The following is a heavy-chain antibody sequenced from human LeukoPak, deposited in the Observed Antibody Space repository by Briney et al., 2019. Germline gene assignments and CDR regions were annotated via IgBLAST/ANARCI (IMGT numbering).Heavy chain of an antibody. J-gene: IGHJ2*01. CDR1: GYTFTGYY. D-gene: IGHD3-22*01. CDR2: INPNSGGT. CDR3: ARDYYYDTSGHRSGYFDL. Sequence: GASVKVSCKASGYTFTGYYMHWVRQAPGQGLEWMGRINPNSGGTNYAQKFQGRVTMTRDTSISTAYMELSRLRSEDTAVYYCARDYYYDTSGHRSGYFDLWGRGTLVTVSS. V-gene: IGHV1-2*06.